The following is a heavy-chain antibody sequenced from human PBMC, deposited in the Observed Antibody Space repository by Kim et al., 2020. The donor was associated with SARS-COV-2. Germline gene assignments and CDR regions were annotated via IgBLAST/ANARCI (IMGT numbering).Heavy chain of an antibody. J-gene: IGHJ3*02. CDR3: AKTHSSSWSRHAFDI. CDR1: GFTFSSYG. CDR2: ISYDGSNK. V-gene: IGHV3-30*18. D-gene: IGHD6-13*01. Sequence: GGSLRLSCAASGFTFSSYGMHWVRQAPGKGLEWVAVISYDGSNKYYADSVKGRFTISRDNSKNTLYLQMNSLRAEDTAVYYCAKTHSSSWSRHAFDIWGQGTMVTVSS.